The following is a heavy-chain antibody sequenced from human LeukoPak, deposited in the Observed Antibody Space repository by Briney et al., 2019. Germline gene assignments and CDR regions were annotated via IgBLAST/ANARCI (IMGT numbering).Heavy chain of an antibody. Sequence: GGSLRLSCAASGFTFSSYAMHWVRQAPGKGLEWVAVISYDGSNKYYADSVKGRFTISRDNSKNTLYLQMNSLRAEDTAVYYCARDRRYYFDYWGQGTLVTVSP. V-gene: IGHV3-30*04. CDR1: GFTFSSYA. CDR2: ISYDGSNK. J-gene: IGHJ4*02. CDR3: ARDRRYYFDY.